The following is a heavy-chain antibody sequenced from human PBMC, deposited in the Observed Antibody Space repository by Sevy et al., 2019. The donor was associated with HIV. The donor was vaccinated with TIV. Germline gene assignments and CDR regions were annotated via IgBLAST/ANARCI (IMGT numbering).Heavy chain of an antibody. CDR3: ARRNDFDI. Sequence: PSLTCTVSGGSINSDHWNWIRQPPGKGLEWIGYVYYTGGTNYNPSLKIRVTISVDRTKNQFSLNLTSVTAADTAVYYCARRNDFDIWGQGTMVTVSS. CDR2: VYYTGGT. CDR1: GGSINSDH. V-gene: IGHV4-59*08. J-gene: IGHJ3*02.